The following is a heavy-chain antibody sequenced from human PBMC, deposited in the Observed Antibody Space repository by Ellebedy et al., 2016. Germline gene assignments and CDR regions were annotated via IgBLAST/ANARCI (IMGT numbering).Heavy chain of an antibody. CDR1: GFTFDDYA. J-gene: IGHJ4*02. CDR2: ISWNSAAI. CDR3: AKGPTDYLHH. D-gene: IGHD4-17*01. V-gene: IGHV3-9*01. Sequence: GGSLRLSXATSGFTFDDYALHWVRQVPGKGLEWVSGISWNSAAIGYGEAVKGRFTISRDSAKNYLYLQMNSLRVEDTALYFCAKGPTDYLHHWGQGTLVTVSS.